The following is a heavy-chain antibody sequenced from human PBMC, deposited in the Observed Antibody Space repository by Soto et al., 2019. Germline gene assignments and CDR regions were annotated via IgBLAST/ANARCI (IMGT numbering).Heavy chain of an antibody. CDR2: IYYSGST. CDR3: AVGELSLSLDY. CDR1: VGSISRGGYY. Sequence: QVQLQESGPGLVKPSQTLSLTCTVSVGSISRGGYYWSWIRQHPGKGLEWIGYIYYSGSTYYNPSLKSRVTISVDTSKNQFSLKLSSVTAADTAVYYCAVGELSLSLDYWGQGTLVTVSS. V-gene: IGHV4-31*03. J-gene: IGHJ4*02. D-gene: IGHD3-16*02.